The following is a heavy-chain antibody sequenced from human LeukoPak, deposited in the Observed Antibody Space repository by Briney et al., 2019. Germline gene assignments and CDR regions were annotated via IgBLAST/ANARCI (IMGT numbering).Heavy chain of an antibody. CDR1: GFTFSSYD. CDR2: IGTTGDT. V-gene: IGHV3-13*01. CDR3: ARGDRSGSYWEYYFDY. Sequence: GGSLRLSCAASGFTFSSYDMHWVRQATGKGLEWVSAIGTTGDTYYPGSVKGRFTISRENAKNSLYLQMNSLRAGDTAVYYCARGDRSGSYWEYYFDYWGQGALVTVSS. D-gene: IGHD1-26*01. J-gene: IGHJ4*02.